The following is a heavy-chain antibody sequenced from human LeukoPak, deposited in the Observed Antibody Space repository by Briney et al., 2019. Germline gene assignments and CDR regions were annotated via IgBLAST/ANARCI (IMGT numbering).Heavy chain of an antibody. CDR2: ISRSGSTK. CDR1: GFTFSDYN. Sequence: GGSLRLSCAASGFTFSDYNMRWIRQAPGKGLEWVSSISRSGSTKYYADSVKGRFTISRDNAKNSLYLQMNSLRAEDTAVYYCAKERYDSSGYYSGGFDYWGQGTLVTVSS. CDR3: AKERYDSSGYYSGGFDY. V-gene: IGHV3-11*04. J-gene: IGHJ4*02. D-gene: IGHD3-22*01.